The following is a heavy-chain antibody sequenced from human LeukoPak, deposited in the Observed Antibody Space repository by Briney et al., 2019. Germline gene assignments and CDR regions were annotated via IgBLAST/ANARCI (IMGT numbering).Heavy chain of an antibody. CDR1: GGSFSGYY. D-gene: IGHD5/OR15-5a*01. Sequence: SETLSLTCAVYGGSFSGYYWSWIRQPPGKGLEWIGEINHSGSTNYNPSLKSRVTISVDTSKNQFSLKLSSVTAADTAVYYCARRLRYYYGMDAWGQGTTVTVSS. CDR3: ARRLRYYYGMDA. CDR2: INHSGST. J-gene: IGHJ6*02. V-gene: IGHV4-34*01.